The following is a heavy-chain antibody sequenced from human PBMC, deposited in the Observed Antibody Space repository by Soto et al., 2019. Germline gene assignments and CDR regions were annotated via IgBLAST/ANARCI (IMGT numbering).Heavy chain of an antibody. V-gene: IGHV1-2*02. CDR2: INPSTGGT. CDR3: ARDGEWLQRYYYYYNGMDV. CDR1: GYTFSGYY. J-gene: IGHJ6*02. D-gene: IGHD5-12*01. Sequence: ASVKVSCKASGYTFSGYYMYWVRQAPGQGLEWMGWINPSTGGTNYGQKFQGRVTMTRDTSISTAYMELSRLRSDDTAVYYCARDGEWLQRYYYYYNGMDVWGQGTTVTVS.